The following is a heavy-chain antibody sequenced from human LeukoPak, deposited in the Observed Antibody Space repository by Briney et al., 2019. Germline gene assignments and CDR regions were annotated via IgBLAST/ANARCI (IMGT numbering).Heavy chain of an antibody. V-gene: IGHV3-21*01. CDR3: ARDRYSYGIDAFDI. CDR2: ISSSSSYI. CDR1: GFTFSSYS. Sequence: GGSLRLSCAASGFTFSSYSMNWVRQAPGKGLEWVSSISSSSSYIYYADSVKGRFTISRDNAKNSLYLQMNSLRAEDTAVYYCARDRYSYGIDAFDIWGQGTMVTVSS. J-gene: IGHJ3*02. D-gene: IGHD5-18*01.